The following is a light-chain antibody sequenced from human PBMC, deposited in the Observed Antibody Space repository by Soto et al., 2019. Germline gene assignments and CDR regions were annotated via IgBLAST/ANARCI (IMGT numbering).Light chain of an antibody. V-gene: IGKV1-5*03. J-gene: IGKJ2*01. Sequence: DIQMTQSPSTLSASVGDRVTITCRASQSIRSWLAWYQQKPGTAPKLLIYEASTLESGVPSRFTGFRSGIEFTLSVSSLQPDDFATYYCQQYNDSFPYTFGQGTKLEIK. CDR3: QQYNDSFPYT. CDR1: QSIRSW. CDR2: EAS.